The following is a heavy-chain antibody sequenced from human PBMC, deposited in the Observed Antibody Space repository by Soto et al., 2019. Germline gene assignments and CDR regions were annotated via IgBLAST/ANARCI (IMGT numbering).Heavy chain of an antibody. V-gene: IGHV1-18*01. CDR1: GYTFTSYG. CDR2: ISAYNGNT. CDR3: ARDPRGSGRFLEWPNWFDP. Sequence: QVQLVQSGAEVKKPGASVKVSCKASGYTFTSYGISWVRQAPGQGLEWMGWISAYNGNTNYAQKLQGRVTMTTDTSTSTAYMELRSLRSDDTAVYYCARDPRGSGRFLEWPNWFDPWGQGTLVTVSS. J-gene: IGHJ5*02. D-gene: IGHD3-3*01.